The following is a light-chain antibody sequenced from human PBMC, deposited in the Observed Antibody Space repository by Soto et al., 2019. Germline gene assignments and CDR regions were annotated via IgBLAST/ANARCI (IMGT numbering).Light chain of an antibody. CDR3: ATWDDSLNAWV. V-gene: IGLV1-44*01. CDR2: STN. J-gene: IGLJ3*02. Sequence: QSVLTQAPSASGTPGQRVTISCSGSSSNIGSNIVNWYQQLPGTAPKLLIYSTNQRPSGVPDRFSGSKSGTSASLAISGLHSEDEADYYCATWDDSLNAWVFGGGTQLTVL. CDR1: SSNIGSNI.